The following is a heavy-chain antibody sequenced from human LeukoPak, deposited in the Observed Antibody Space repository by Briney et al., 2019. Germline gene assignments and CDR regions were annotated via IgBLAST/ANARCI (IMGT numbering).Heavy chain of an antibody. CDR3: AKRDSNDYYYSASDY. D-gene: IGHD3-22*01. CDR2: ISGSGSNT. V-gene: IGHV3-23*01. J-gene: IGHJ4*02. CDR1: GFTFNSYA. Sequence: GGSLRLSCAASGFTFNSYAMSWVRQAPGKGLEWVSVISGSGSNTYYADSVKGRFTISRENSKNTLYLQMNSLRAEDTAVYYCAKRDSNDYYYSASDYWGQGTLVTVSS.